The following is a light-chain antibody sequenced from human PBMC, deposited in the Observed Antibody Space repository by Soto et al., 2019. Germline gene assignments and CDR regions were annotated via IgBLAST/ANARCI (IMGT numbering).Light chain of an antibody. CDR2: LGS. J-gene: IGKJ4*01. V-gene: IGKV2-28*01. CDR3: MQATQFPLT. CDR1: QSLLHSNGYNY. Sequence: DIVMTQSPLSLPVTPGEPASISCRSSQSLLHSNGYNYLDWYLQKPGQSPQLLIYLGSNRASGVPDRFSGSGSGADFTLKISRVEAEDVGTYYCMQATQFPLTFGGGTKVKIK.